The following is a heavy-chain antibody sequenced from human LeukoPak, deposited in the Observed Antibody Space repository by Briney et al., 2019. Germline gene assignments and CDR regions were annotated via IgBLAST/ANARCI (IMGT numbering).Heavy chain of an antibody. J-gene: IGHJ4*02. CDR2: INPNGGDT. V-gene: IGHV1-2*02. Sequence: ASVKVSCKASGYTFTGYYIHWVRQAPGQGLEWMGWINPNGGDTNYAQKFQGRVTMTRDTSISTAYMALSRLKYDDTAVYYCAREYYYASGNYYNWIDYWGQGTLVTVSS. CDR3: AREYYYASGNYYNWIDY. D-gene: IGHD3-10*01. CDR1: GYTFTGYY.